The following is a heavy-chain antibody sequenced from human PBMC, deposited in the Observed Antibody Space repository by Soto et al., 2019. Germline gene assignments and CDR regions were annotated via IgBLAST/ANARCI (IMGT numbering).Heavy chain of an antibody. CDR3: AKDNVPVMVTAPFDY. CDR1: GFTFSSYG. Sequence: QVQLVESGGGVVQPGRSLRLSCAASGFTFSSYGMHWVRQAPGKGLEWVAVISYDGSNKYYADSVKGRFTISRDNSKNTLYLQMNSLRVEDTAVYYCAKDNVPVMVTAPFDYWGQGTLVTVSS. D-gene: IGHD2-21*02. CDR2: ISYDGSNK. V-gene: IGHV3-30*18. J-gene: IGHJ4*02.